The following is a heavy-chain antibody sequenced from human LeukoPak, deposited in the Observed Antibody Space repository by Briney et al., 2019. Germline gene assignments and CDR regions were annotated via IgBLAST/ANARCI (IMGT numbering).Heavy chain of an antibody. J-gene: IGHJ6*03. D-gene: IGHD3-10*01. CDR1: GYTFTGYY. Sequence: ASVKVSCKASGYTFTGYYMHWVRQAPGQGLEWMGWINPNSGGTNYAQKFQGRVTMTRDTSISTAYMELSRLRSDDTAVYYCASREFVRGVKTTRDYYYYMDVWGKGTTVTVSS. CDR2: INPNSGGT. V-gene: IGHV1-2*02. CDR3: ASREFVRGVKTTRDYYYYMDV.